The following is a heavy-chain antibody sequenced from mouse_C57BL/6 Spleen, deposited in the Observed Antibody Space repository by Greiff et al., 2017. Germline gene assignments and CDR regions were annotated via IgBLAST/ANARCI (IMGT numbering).Heavy chain of an antibody. J-gene: IGHJ2*01. CDR3: ASDYYGSSYYFDY. V-gene: IGHV1-7*01. D-gene: IGHD1-1*01. Sequence: QVTLKVSGAELAKPGASVKLSCKASGYTFTSYWMHWVKQRPGQGLEWIGYINPSSGYTKYNQKFKDKATLTADKSSSTAYMQLSSLTYEDSAVYYCASDYYGSSYYFDYWGQGTTLTVSS. CDR2: INPSSGYT. CDR1: GYTFTSYW.